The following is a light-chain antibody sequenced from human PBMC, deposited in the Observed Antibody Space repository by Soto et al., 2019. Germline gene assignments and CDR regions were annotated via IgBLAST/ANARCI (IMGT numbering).Light chain of an antibody. V-gene: IGKV3-20*01. CDR2: GAS. J-gene: IGKJ1*01. CDR3: QQYSSSRT. CDR1: QSVSSSY. Sequence: EIVFTQSPGTLSLYPGERATLSCRASQSVSSSYLAWYQQKPGQAPRLLIYGASSRATGIPDRFSGSGSGTDFTLTISRLEPEDFAVYYCQQYSSSRTFGQGTKVDIK.